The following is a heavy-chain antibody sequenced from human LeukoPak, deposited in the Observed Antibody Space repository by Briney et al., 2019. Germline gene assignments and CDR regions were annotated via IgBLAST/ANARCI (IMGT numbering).Heavy chain of an antibody. CDR3: AGSTTVTTFTKLL. Sequence: AGGSLRLSWAASGFTVRSNYMSWVGQAPGKGLEGVSVIYSGGSTYYADSVKGRFTISRDNSKNTLYLQMNSLRAEDTAVYYCAGSTTVTTFTKLLWGQGTLVTVSS. D-gene: IGHD4-17*01. J-gene: IGHJ4*02. V-gene: IGHV3-66*01. CDR1: GFTVRSNY. CDR2: IYSGGST.